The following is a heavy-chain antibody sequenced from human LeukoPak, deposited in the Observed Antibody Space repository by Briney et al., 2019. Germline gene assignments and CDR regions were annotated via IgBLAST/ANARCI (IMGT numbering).Heavy chain of an antibody. Sequence: PSETLSLTCTVSGGSISSGGYYWRWIRQHPGKGLEWIGYIYYSGSTYYNPSLKSRVTISVDTSKNQFSLKLSSVTAADTAVYYCAREGAVGATHTHYYFDYWGQGTLVTVSS. CDR2: IYYSGST. CDR3: AREGAVGATHTHYYFDY. CDR1: GGSISSGGYY. J-gene: IGHJ4*02. V-gene: IGHV4-31*03. D-gene: IGHD1-26*01.